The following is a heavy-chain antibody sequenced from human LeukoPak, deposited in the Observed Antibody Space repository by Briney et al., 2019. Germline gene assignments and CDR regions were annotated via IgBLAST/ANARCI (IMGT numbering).Heavy chain of an antibody. CDR3: AKAYHFGELYYYYGMDV. CDR1: GFTFSSYG. V-gene: IGHV3-30*02. D-gene: IGHD3-10*01. Sequence: PGGSLRLSCAASGFTFSSYGMHWVRQAPGKGLEWVAFIRYDGSNKYYADSVKGRFTISRDNSKNTLYLQMNSLRAEDTAVYYCAKAYHFGELYYYYGMDVWGQGTTVTVSS. CDR2: IRYDGSNK. J-gene: IGHJ6*02.